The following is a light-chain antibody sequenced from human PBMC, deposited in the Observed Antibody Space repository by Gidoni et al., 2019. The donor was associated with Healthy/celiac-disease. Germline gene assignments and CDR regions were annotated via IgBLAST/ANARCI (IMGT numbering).Light chain of an antibody. J-gene: IGLJ2*01. CDR2: QDS. V-gene: IGLV3-1*01. CDR3: QAWDSSTAV. CDR1: KLGDKY. Sequence: SYELTQPPSASVSPGQTASLTCSGDKLGDKYACWYQQKPGQPPVLVIDQDSKRPSGIPERFSGSNSGNTATLTISGTQAVDEADYYCQAWDSSTAVFGGGTKLTVL.